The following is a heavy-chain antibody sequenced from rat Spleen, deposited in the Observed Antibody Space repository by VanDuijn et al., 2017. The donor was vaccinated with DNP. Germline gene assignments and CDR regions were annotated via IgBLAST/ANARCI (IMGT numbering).Heavy chain of an antibody. CDR3: ARWTYYFDY. V-gene: IGHV3-1*01. Sequence: EVQLQESGPGLVKPSQSLSLTCSVTGYSITSNYWGWIRKFPGNKMEWIGHINYSGSTTYNPSLKSRISITRDTSKNQFFLQLSSVTPEDTATYYCARWTYYFDYWGQGVMVTVSS. CDR1: GYSITSNY. CDR2: INYSGST. J-gene: IGHJ2*01.